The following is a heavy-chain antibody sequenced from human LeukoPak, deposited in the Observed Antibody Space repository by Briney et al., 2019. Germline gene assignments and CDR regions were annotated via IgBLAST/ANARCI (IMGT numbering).Heavy chain of an antibody. J-gene: IGHJ4*02. D-gene: IGHD3-3*01. Sequence: PGGSLRLSCAASGFTFDDYGMSWVRQAPGKGLEWVSGINWNGGSTGYADSVKGRFTISRDNSKNTLYLQMNSLRAEDTAVYYCARDYDFWSGFVGYWGQGTLVTVSS. CDR2: INWNGGST. CDR1: GFTFDDYG. CDR3: ARDYDFWSGFVGY. V-gene: IGHV3-20*04.